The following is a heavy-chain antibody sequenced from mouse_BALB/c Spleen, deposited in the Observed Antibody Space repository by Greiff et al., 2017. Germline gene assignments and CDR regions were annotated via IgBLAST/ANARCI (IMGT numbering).Heavy chain of an antibody. CDR2: IRNKANGYTT. D-gene: IGHD2-1*01. CDR1: GFTFTDYY. CDR3: ARGGNYLWFAY. J-gene: IGHJ3*01. V-gene: IGHV7-3*02. Sequence: EVKLVESGGGLVQPGGSLRLSCATSGFTFTDYYMSWVRQPPGKALEWLGFIRNKANGYTTEYSASVKGRFTISRDNSQSILYLQMNTLRAEDSATYYCARGGNYLWFAYWGQGTLVTVSA.